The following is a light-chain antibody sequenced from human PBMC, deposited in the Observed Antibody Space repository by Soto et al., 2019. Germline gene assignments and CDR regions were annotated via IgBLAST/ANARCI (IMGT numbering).Light chain of an antibody. CDR1: QSLLHSNGYKY. CDR3: MQALHTPYP. V-gene: IGKV2-28*01. Sequence: DIVMTQSPLSLPVTPGEPASSSCRSSQSLLHSNGYKYLDWYLQKPGQSPQLLIYLGSNRASGVPHRFSGSGSGTDFTLKISRVEAEDVGVYSCMQALHTPYPFGQGTKLEI. CDR2: LGS. J-gene: IGKJ2*01.